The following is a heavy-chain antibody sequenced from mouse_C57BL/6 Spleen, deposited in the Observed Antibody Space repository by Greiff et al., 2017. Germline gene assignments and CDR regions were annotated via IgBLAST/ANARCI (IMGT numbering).Heavy chain of an antibody. Sequence: QVQLQQSGAELVRPGASVKLSCKASGYTFTDYYINWVKQRPGQGLEWIARIYPGSGNTYYNEKFKGKATLTAEKSSSTAYMQLSSLTSEDSAVYFCARYDGYYAHYYAMDYWGQGTSVTVSS. J-gene: IGHJ4*01. V-gene: IGHV1-76*01. D-gene: IGHD2-3*01. CDR3: ARYDGYYAHYYAMDY. CDR1: GYTFTDYY. CDR2: IYPGSGNT.